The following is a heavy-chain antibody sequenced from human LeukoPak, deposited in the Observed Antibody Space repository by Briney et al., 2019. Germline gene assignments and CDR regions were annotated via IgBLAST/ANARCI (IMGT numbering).Heavy chain of an antibody. Sequence: SETLSLTCTVSGASVTSYPYNWIRQSPGKGLEWIGSISYFGNTNYDSSLRSRVTISVDTSKNQLSLRLTSVTAADTATYYCTRELTVNEGLYYYVHYMDVWGKGTTVTVSS. D-gene: IGHD2-8*01. CDR3: TRELTVNEGLYYYVHYMDV. V-gene: IGHV4-59*02. J-gene: IGHJ6*03. CDR1: GASVTSYP. CDR2: ISYFGNT.